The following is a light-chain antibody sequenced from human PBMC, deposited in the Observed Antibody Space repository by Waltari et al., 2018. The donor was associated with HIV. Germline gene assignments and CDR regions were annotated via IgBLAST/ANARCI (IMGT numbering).Light chain of an antibody. V-gene: IGKV1-39*01. J-gene: IGKJ4*01. Sequence: DIHMTQSPPSLSASVGDRLTITCRASQSVSSYVNWYQQKPGKAPNLLIYAASSLQSGVPSRFSGSGSWTDFTLTISSLQPEDFATYYCQQRYSTPLTFGGGTKVEIK. CDR1: QSVSSY. CDR3: QQRYSTPLT. CDR2: AAS.